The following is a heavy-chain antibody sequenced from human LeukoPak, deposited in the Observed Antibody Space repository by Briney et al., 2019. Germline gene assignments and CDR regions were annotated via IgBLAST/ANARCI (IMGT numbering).Heavy chain of an antibody. J-gene: IGHJ4*02. D-gene: IGHD3-16*01. CDR2: ISSTSSAI. CDR1: GFTFSSYS. V-gene: IGHV3-48*04. CDR3: ARVIGSYGDSAY. Sequence: GGSLRLSCAASGFTFSSYSMNWVRQAPGQGLEWLSYISSTSSAIYYADSLKGRFTISIDNAKNSLYLQMDSLRAEDTAVYYCARVIGSYGDSAYWGQGALVTVPS.